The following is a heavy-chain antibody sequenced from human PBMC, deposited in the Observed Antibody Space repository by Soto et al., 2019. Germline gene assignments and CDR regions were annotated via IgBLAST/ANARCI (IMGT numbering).Heavy chain of an antibody. D-gene: IGHD4-4*01. CDR2: IIPILGIA. J-gene: IGHJ3*02. V-gene: IGHV1-69*02. CDR1: GGTFSSYT. Sequence: QVQLVQSGAEVKKPGSSVKVSCKASGGTFSSYTISWVRQAPGQGLEWMGRIIPILGIANYAQKFQGRVMITADKSTSTAYMELSSLRSEDTAVYYCARKEYSNDAFDIWGQGTMVTVSS. CDR3: ARKEYSNDAFDI.